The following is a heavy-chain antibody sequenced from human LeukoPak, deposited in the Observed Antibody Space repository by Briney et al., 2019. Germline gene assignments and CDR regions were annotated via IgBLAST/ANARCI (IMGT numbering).Heavy chain of an antibody. Sequence: GGSLRLSCAASGFTFCSYWMTRVRQAPGKGLEWVANIKQDGSEEHYVDSVKGRFTISRDNAKNSPYLQMNSLRDEDTAVYYRATDCWTSGYDQHDYWGQGTLVTVSS. D-gene: IGHD3-22*01. V-gene: IGHV3-7*01. CDR1: GFTFCSYW. CDR2: IKQDGSEE. J-gene: IGHJ4*02. CDR3: ATDCWTSGYDQHDY.